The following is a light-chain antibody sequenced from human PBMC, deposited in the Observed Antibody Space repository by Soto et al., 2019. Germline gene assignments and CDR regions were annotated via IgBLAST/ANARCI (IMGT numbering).Light chain of an antibody. CDR3: QQYYNYPPT. Sequence: AIRMTQSPSSLSASTGDRVTITCRASQGISSYLAWYQQKPGKAPKLLIYAASTLQSGVPSRFSGSGSGTDFTLTISCLHSEDFATYYCQQYYNYPPTFGQGTKVDIK. CDR2: AAS. CDR1: QGISSY. V-gene: IGKV1-8*01. J-gene: IGKJ1*01.